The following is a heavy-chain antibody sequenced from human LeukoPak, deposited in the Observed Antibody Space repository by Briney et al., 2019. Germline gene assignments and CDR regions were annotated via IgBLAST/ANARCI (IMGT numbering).Heavy chain of an antibody. V-gene: IGHV4-34*01. CDR2: INHSGST. CDR1: GGSFSGYY. D-gene: IGHD2-15*01. Sequence: PSETLSLTCAVSGGSFSGYYWSWIRQPPGKGLEWIGEINHSGSTNYNPSLKSRVTISVDTSKNQFSLKLSSVTAADTAVYYCARTTHCSGGSCYLDYWGQGTLVTVSS. CDR3: ARTTHCSGGSCYLDY. J-gene: IGHJ4*02.